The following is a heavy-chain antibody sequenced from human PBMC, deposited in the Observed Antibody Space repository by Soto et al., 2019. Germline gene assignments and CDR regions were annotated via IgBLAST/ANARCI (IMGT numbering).Heavy chain of an antibody. CDR3: AKDQRYYDRVSGCVSYYFDA. D-gene: IGHD3-3*01. CDR1: GFTFNNYG. J-gene: IGHJ4*03. V-gene: IGHV3-30*18. Sequence: QVQLVESGGGVVQPGGSLGLSCAASGFTFNNYGMHWVRQAPGKGLEWLTVISFDGNNKYYADSVKGRFTISRDNSKNTLFLKMNSLSAVDTLVDYYAKDQRYYDRVSGCVSYYFDAWGQGTLVTVSS. CDR2: ISFDGNNK.